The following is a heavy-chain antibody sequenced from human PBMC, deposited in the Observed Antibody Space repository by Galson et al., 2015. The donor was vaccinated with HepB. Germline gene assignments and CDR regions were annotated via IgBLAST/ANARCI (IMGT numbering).Heavy chain of an antibody. D-gene: IGHD2/OR15-2a*01. J-gene: IGHJ4*02. CDR1: GFSFSNYW. CDR3: ARDSGEEYFDY. CDR2: IRHDGGDT. V-gene: IGHV3-7*03. Sequence: SLRLSCAASGFSFSNYWMTWVRQAPGKGLEWVASIRHDGGDTYYVDSVEGRFTVSRGNAESSLYLQMNSLRAEDTAIYYCARDSGEEYFDYWGQGTLVTVSS.